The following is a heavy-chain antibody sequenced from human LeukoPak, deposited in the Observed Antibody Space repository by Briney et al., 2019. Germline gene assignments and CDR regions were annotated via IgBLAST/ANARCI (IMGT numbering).Heavy chain of an antibody. V-gene: IGHV3-7*01. CDR1: GFTFSIYW. CDR2: IKEDGSVI. CDR3: ARGSGRQQLEQNY. J-gene: IGHJ4*02. D-gene: IGHD6-13*01. Sequence: GWSLRLSCVASGFTFSIYWMSWVRQAPGRGPEWLAIIKEDGSVIWDVESVRGRFTISRDNAKNSVYLEMNSLRAEDTAVYYCARGSGRQQLEQNYWGQGNLVTVSS.